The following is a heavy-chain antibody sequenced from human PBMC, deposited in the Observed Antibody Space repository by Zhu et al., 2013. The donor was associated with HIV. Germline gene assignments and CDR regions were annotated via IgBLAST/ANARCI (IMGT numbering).Heavy chain of an antibody. D-gene: IGHD4-17*01. CDR2: ISAYNGNT. J-gene: IGHJ4*02. V-gene: IGHV1-18*01. Sequence: QVQLVQSGAEVRSLGPSVKVSCKASGYTFTSYGISWVRQAPGQGLEWMAWISAYNGNTKTAQKLQGRVTMTTDTSTSTAYMELRSLRSDDTAVYYCSRSYGGNSEYFDYWGQGTLVTVSS. CDR3: SRSYGGNSEYFDY. CDR1: GYTFTSYG.